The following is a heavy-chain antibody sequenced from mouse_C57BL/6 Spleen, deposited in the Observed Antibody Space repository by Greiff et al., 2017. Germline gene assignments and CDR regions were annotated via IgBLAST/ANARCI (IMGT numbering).Heavy chain of an antibody. D-gene: IGHD1-1*01. CDR1: GYSFTGYY. Sequence: VQLKQSGPELVKPGASVKLSCKASGYSFTGYYMNWVKQSPEKSLEWIGEINPSTGGTTYNQKFKAKATLTVDKSSSTAYMQLKSLTSEDSAVYYCARTDLITTVVAPLDYWGQGTTLTVSS. V-gene: IGHV1-42*01. CDR3: ARTDLITTVVAPLDY. CDR2: INPSTGGT. J-gene: IGHJ2*01.